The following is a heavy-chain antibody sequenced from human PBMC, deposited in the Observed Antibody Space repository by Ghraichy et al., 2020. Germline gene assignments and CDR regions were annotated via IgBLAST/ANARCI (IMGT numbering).Heavy chain of an antibody. V-gene: IGHV4-38-2*02. Sequence: SQTLSLTCTVSGHSIRSGYFWGWVRQSPGKGLEWIGSVYHTGSTHHNPSLERRLTILVDTSMNHFSLKLRSVTAADTAVYYCARPSSHNDLEGFDIWGQGTVVIVSS. CDR2: VYHTGST. D-gene: IGHD1-1*01. J-gene: IGHJ3*02. CDR3: ARPSSHNDLEGFDI. CDR1: GHSIRSGYF.